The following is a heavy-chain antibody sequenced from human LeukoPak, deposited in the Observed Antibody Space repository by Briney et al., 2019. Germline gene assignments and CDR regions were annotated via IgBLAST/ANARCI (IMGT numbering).Heavy chain of an antibody. CDR2: VSSSSSYI. Sequence: GGSLRLSCAASGFTFSSYSMNWVRQAPGKGLEWVSSVSSSSSYIYYADSVKGRFTISRDNAKNSLYLQMNSLRAEDTAVYYCARDGGSGNYFIDYWGQGTLVTVSS. CDR1: GFTFSSYS. J-gene: IGHJ4*02. V-gene: IGHV3-21*04. D-gene: IGHD3-10*01. CDR3: ARDGGSGNYFIDY.